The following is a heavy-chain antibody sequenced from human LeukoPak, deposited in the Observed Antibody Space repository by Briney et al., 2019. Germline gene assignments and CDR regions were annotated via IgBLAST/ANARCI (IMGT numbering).Heavy chain of an antibody. D-gene: IGHD3-22*01. CDR3: ASPAKEDSSGYYEWMVLDY. CDR2: INPSGGST. CDR1: GYTFTDYY. V-gene: IGHV1-46*01. Sequence: ASVKVSCKASGYTFTDYYMHWVRQAPGQGLEWMGIINPSGGSTSYAQKFQGRVTMTRDMSTSTVYMELSSLRSEDTAVYYCASPAKEDSSGYYEWMVLDYWGQGTLVTVSS. J-gene: IGHJ4*02.